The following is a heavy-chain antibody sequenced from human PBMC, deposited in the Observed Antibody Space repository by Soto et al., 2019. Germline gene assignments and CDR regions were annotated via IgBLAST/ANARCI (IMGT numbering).Heavy chain of an antibody. D-gene: IGHD1-7*01. CDR2: SSATGAGT. CDR3: AKDRRAGGNYGFYSDF. J-gene: IGHJ4*02. CDR1: ELTFRGFG. V-gene: IGHV3-23*01. Sequence: EVQLLESGGGLVQPGGSLRLPLAAPELTFRGFGLPWFPKPPGKGLEWVSFSSATGAGTYYADSVKARFTISRDNSKNTLYLQMTSLRADDTAVYYCAKDRRAGGNYGFYSDFWGQGALVIVSS.